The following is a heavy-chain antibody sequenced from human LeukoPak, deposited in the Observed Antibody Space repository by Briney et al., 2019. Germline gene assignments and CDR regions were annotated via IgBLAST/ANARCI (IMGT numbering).Heavy chain of an antibody. J-gene: IGHJ4*02. Sequence: GGSPRLSYAASGFTFSSCGMHWVRQAPGKGLEWVAVISYDGSNKYYADSVKGRFTISRDNSKNTLYLQMNSLRAEDTAVYYCAKDTFDYWGQGTLVTVSS. CDR3: AKDTFDY. CDR1: GFTFSSCG. V-gene: IGHV3-30*18. CDR2: ISYDGSNK.